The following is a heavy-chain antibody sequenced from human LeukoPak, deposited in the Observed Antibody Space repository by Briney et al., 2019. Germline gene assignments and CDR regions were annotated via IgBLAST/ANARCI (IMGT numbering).Heavy chain of an antibody. CDR1: GGSISSGDYY. D-gene: IGHD6-13*01. Sequence: SKTLSLTCTVSGGSISSGDYYWSWIRQPPGKGLEWIGYIYYSGSTYYNPSLKSRVTISVDTSENQFSLKLSSVTAADTAVYYCARGGGSSWYPSLFDYWGQGTLVTVSS. CDR2: IYYSGST. V-gene: IGHV4-30-4*08. J-gene: IGHJ4*02. CDR3: ARGGGSSWYPSLFDY.